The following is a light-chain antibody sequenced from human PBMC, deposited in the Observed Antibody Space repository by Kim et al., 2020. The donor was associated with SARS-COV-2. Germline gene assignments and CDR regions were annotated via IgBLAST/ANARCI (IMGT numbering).Light chain of an antibody. J-gene: IGKJ2*01. CDR1: QSINNW. CDR2: EAS. Sequence: ASVGDRVTNTCRASQSINNWLAWYQQKPGKAPKVLIYEASSLESGAPSRFSGSGSGTEFTLTISSLQPDDFATYYCQQYNSYSPYTFGQGTKLEI. CDR3: QQYNSYSPYT. V-gene: IGKV1-5*03.